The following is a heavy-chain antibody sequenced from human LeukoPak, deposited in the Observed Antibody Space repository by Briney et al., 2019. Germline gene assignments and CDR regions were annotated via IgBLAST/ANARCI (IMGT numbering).Heavy chain of an antibody. CDR2: IYYSGST. J-gene: IGHJ5*02. V-gene: IGHV4-39*01. Sequence: PSETLSLTCTVSGGSISSSSYYWGWIRQPPGKGLEWIGSIYYSGSTYYNPSLKSRVTISVDTSKNQFSLKLSSVTAADTAVYYCARGITYDILTGSFDPWGQGTLVTVSP. D-gene: IGHD3-9*01. CDR3: ARGITYDILTGSFDP. CDR1: GGSISSSSYY.